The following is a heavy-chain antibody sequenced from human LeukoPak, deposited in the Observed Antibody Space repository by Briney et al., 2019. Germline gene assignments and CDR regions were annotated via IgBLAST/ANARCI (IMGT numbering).Heavy chain of an antibody. CDR2: ISSSSSYI. CDR1: GFTFSSYG. CDR3: AREGLYSSSWSAFDI. V-gene: IGHV3-21*01. D-gene: IGHD6-13*01. Sequence: GGSLRLSCAASGFTFSSYGMHWVRQAPGKGLEWVSSISSSSSYIYYADSVKGRFTISRDNAKNSLYLQMNSLRAEDTAVYYCAREGLYSSSWSAFDIWGQGTMVTVSS. J-gene: IGHJ3*02.